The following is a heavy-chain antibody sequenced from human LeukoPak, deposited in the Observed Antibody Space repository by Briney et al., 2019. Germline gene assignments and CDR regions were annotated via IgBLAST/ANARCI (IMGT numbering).Heavy chain of an antibody. J-gene: IGHJ3*02. CDR2: IYYSGST. Sequence: PSETLSLTCTVSGGSISSYYWSWIRQPPGKGLEWIGYIYYSGSTNYNPSLKSRVTMSVDTSKNQFSLKLSSVTAADTAVYYCARGLSQGYCSSTSCFFVGAFDIWGQGTMVTVSS. CDR1: GGSISSYY. CDR3: ARGLSQGYCSSTSCFFVGAFDI. V-gene: IGHV4-59*12. D-gene: IGHD2-2*01.